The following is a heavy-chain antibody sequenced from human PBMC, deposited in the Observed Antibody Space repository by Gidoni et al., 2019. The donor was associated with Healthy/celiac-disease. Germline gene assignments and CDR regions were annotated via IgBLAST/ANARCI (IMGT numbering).Heavy chain of an antibody. CDR1: EGPFSSYA. Sequence: QVQLVQSAAEVKKPGASVTVSRQADEGPFSSYATSWVRQAPGQGLEWTGGIIPIFGTANYAQKFQSRVTITADNSTSTAYMELSSLRSEDTAVYYCAGGYYDSSGYYLGYWGQGTLVTVSS. CDR2: IIPIFGTA. J-gene: IGHJ4*02. D-gene: IGHD3-22*01. CDR3: AGGYYDSSGYYLGY. V-gene: IGHV1-69*06.